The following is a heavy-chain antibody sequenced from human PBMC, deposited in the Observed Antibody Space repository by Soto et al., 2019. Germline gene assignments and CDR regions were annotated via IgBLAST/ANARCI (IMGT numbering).Heavy chain of an antibody. D-gene: IGHD5-18*01. V-gene: IGHV4-34*01. Sequence: QVQLQQWGAGLLKPSETLSLTCAVYGGSFSGYYWSWIRQPPGKGLEWIGEINHSGSTNYNPSLKSRVTISVDTSKNQFSLKLSSVTAADTAVYYCARARGYTAMYYWGQGTLVTVSS. CDR3: ARARGYTAMYY. CDR2: INHSGST. CDR1: GGSFSGYY. J-gene: IGHJ4*02.